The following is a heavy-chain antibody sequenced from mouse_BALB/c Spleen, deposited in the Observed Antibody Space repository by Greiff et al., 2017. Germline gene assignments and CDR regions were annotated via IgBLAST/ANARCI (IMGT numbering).Heavy chain of an antibody. Sequence: EVQVVESGGGLVQPGGSRKLSCAASGFTFSSFGMHWVRQAPEKGLEWVAYISSGSSTIYYADTVKGRFTISRDNPKNTLFLQMTSLRSEDAAMYYCASSNGYSYAMDYWGQGTSVTVSS. J-gene: IGHJ4*01. CDR2: ISSGSSTI. D-gene: IGHD2-3*01. CDR3: ASSNGYSYAMDY. CDR1: GFTFSSFG. V-gene: IGHV5-17*02.